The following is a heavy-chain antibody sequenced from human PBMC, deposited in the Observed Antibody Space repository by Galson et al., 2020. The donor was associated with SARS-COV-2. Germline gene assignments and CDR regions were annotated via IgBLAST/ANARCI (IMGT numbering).Heavy chain of an antibody. CDR1: GFPLSGSA. CDR2: IRHPSSNYAT. CDR3: AQGSAWTEPPFDS. D-gene: IGHD2-21*02. Sequence: GASLKLSCAASGFPLSGSAIHWVRQASGKGLERVGRIRHPSSNYATTYAASVKGRFTISRDDSKNTACLQMDSLKTEDTAVYYCAQGSAWTEPPFDSWGQGTLVTVSS. V-gene: IGHV3-73*01. J-gene: IGHJ4*02.